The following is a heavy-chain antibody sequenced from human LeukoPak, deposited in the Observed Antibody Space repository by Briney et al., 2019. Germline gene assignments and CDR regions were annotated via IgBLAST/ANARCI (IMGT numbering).Heavy chain of an antibody. CDR1: GGTFSSYA. CDR3: AVSLLGLYYFDY. J-gene: IGHJ4*02. D-gene: IGHD3/OR15-3a*01. V-gene: IGHV1-69*04. CDR2: IIPIFGIA. Sequence: GASVKVFCKASGGTFSSYAISWVRQAPGQGLEWMGRIIPIFGIANYAQKFQGRVTITADKSTSTAYMELSSLRSEDTAVYYCAVSLLGLYYFDYWGQGTLVTVSS.